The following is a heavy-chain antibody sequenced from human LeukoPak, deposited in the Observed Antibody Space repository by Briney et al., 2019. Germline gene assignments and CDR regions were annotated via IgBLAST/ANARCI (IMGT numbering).Heavy chain of an antibody. CDR3: ARAQYGSGGYFFDF. V-gene: IGHV3-30-3*01. D-gene: IGHD3-10*01. Sequence: GRSLRLSCAASGFTFSTYTLHWVLQAPGRGLEWVAVISYDGSSKYYADSVKGRFTISRDNSKNTLYLQMNSLRGEDTAVYYCARAQYGSGGYFFDFWGQGTPVTVSS. CDR2: ISYDGSSK. J-gene: IGHJ4*02. CDR1: GFTFSTYT.